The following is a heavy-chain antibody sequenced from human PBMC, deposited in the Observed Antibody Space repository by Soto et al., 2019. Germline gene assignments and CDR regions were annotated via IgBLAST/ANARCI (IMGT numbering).Heavy chain of an antibody. Sequence: QVQLVESGGGVVQPGTSLRLSCAASGFTFSSYAMHWVRKAPGKGLEWVAVVSYDGSHEFYADFVEGRFTIARDNSKDTLYLQMNSLRAEDTAVYYCAKDVNDPHNYGDYNFHYWGQGTLVTVSS. CDR3: AKDVNDPHNYGDYNFHY. J-gene: IGHJ4*02. CDR1: GFTFSSYA. V-gene: IGHV3-30*18. D-gene: IGHD4-17*01. CDR2: VSYDGSHE.